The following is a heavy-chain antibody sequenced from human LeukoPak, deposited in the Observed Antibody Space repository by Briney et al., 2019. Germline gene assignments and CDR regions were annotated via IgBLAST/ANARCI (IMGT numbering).Heavy chain of an antibody. V-gene: IGHV3-48*03. CDR3: ARGATDTTRWFDP. D-gene: IGHD1-7*01. J-gene: IGHJ5*02. CDR1: GFTFSDYE. CDR2: ISRTSEAI. Sequence: GGSLRLSCAASGFTFSDYEMTWVRQAPGKGLEWVSIISRTSEAIFYADSVKGRFTISRDNAKNSLYLQMNGPRAEDTAAYYCARGATDTTRWFDPWGQGTLVTVSS.